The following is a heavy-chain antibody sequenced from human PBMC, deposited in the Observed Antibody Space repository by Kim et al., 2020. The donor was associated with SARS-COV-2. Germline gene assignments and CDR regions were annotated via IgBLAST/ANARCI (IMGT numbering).Heavy chain of an antibody. CDR1: GFTFSSYG. J-gene: IGHJ3*02. Sequence: GGSLRLSCAASGFTFSSYGMHWVRQAPGKGLEWVAVIWYDGSNKYYADSVKGRFTISRDNSKNTLYLQMNSLRAEDTAVYYCARSWELAAFDIWGQGIMVTVSS. V-gene: IGHV3-33*01. D-gene: IGHD1-26*01. CDR2: IWYDGSNK. CDR3: ARSWELAAFDI.